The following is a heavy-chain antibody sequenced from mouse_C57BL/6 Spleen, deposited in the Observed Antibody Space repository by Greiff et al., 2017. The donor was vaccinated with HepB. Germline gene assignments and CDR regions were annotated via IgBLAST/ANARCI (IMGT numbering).Heavy chain of an antibody. CDR3: ARREDYGYSFAY. D-gene: IGHD2-2*01. Sequence: EVKLVESGGGLVKPGGSLKLSCAASGFTFSDYGMHWVRQAPEQGLEWVAYISSGSSTIYYADTVKGRFTISRDNAKNTLFLQMTSLRSEDTAMYYCARREDYGYSFAYWGQGTLVTVSA. J-gene: IGHJ3*01. CDR2: ISSGSSTI. CDR1: GFTFSDYG. V-gene: IGHV5-17*01.